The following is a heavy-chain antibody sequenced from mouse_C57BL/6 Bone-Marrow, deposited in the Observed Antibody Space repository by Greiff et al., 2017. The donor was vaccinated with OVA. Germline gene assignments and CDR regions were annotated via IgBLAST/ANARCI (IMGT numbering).Heavy chain of an antibody. Sequence: QVQLQQSGAELVRPGASVTLSCKASGYTFTDYEMHWVKQPPVHGLEWIGAIAPETGGTAYNQKFTGKAILTADKSSSTAYMELRRLTSEDSADYDCTRPTTVQFAYWGQGTLVTVSA. J-gene: IGHJ3*01. V-gene: IGHV1-15*01. CDR1: GYTFTDYE. CDR3: TRPTTVQFAY. CDR2: IAPETGGT. D-gene: IGHD1-1*01.